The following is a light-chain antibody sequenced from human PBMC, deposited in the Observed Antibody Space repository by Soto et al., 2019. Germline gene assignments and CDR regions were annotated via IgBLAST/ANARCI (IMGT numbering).Light chain of an antibody. CDR1: ESVNRW. J-gene: IGKJ4*01. CDR3: HQYNSYST. CDR2: TAS. V-gene: IGKV1-5*03. Sequence: DIQLTQFPSTLSASVGDKVTITCRASESVNRWLAWYQQKPGKAPKLLIYTASTLENGVPSRFRGSGSGTEFTLTISSLQPDDFATYYCHQYNSYSTFGGGTKV.